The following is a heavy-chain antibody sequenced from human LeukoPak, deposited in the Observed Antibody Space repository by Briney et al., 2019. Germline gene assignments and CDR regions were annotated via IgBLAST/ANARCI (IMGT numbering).Heavy chain of an antibody. D-gene: IGHD3-22*01. V-gene: IGHV3-15*07. J-gene: IGHJ5*02. CDR3: ATGFYDST. CDR1: GFTFSNAW. CDR2: IRSNSDGGTI. Sequence: GGSLRLSCATSGFTFSNAWMNRVRQAPGKGLEWVGRIRSNSDGGTIAYAAPVKGRFTLSRDDSKTTLYLQMNSLQTEDTAVYYCATGFYDSTWGQGTLVTVSS.